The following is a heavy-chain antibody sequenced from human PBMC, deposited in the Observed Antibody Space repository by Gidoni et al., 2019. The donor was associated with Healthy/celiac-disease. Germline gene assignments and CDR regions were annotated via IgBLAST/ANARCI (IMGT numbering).Heavy chain of an antibody. J-gene: IGHJ5*02. CDR1: GFTFSGSA. D-gene: IGHD4-17*01. Sequence: EVQLVESGAGLVQPGGSLTLSCAASGFTFSGSAMHWVRQASGKGLEWVGRIRSKANSYATAYAASVKGRFTISRDDSKNTAYLQMNSLKTEDTAVYYCTRRSDYGDGFDPWGQGTLVTVSS. V-gene: IGHV3-73*01. CDR3: TRRSDYGDGFDP. CDR2: IRSKANSYAT.